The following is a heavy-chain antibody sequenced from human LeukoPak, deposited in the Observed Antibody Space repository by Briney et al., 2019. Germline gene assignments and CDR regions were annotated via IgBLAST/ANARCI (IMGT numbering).Heavy chain of an antibody. J-gene: IGHJ4*02. D-gene: IGHD4-23*01. Sequence: PGGSLRLSCPASGFTFSDYWMMWVRQAPGKGLEWVGNIRQDDSGKNYVDSVKGRFTISRDNAKSSLYLQMNSLRAEDTAIYYCATDRKVGTWDPRFNYWGQGTLVTVSS. CDR3: ATDRKVGTWDPRFNY. CDR1: GFTFSDYW. V-gene: IGHV3-7*01. CDR2: IRQDDSGK.